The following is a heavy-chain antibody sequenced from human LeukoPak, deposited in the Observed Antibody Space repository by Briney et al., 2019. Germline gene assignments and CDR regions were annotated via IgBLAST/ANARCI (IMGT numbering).Heavy chain of an antibody. Sequence: ASVKVSCKASGYTFTGYYMHWVRQAPGQGLEWMGWINPNSGGTNYAQKFRGRVTMTRDTSTSTAYMELSSLRSDDTAVYFCARGLRETGDSSSWYWFDPWGQGTLVTVSS. D-gene: IGHD6-13*01. CDR1: GYTFTGYY. CDR2: INPNSGGT. V-gene: IGHV1-2*02. CDR3: ARGLRETGDSSSWYWFDP. J-gene: IGHJ5*02.